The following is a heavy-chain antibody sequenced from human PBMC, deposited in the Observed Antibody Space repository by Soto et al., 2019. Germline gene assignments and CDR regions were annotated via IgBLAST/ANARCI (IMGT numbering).Heavy chain of an antibody. Sequence: GSGPTLVNPTQTLTLTCTFSGFSLSTSGVGVGWIRQPPGKALEWLALIYWNDDKRYSPSLKSRLTITKDTSKNQVVLTMTNMDPVDTATYYCAHMLSAYYDILTGYYPGSDYGMDVWGQGTTVTVSS. CDR1: GFSLSTSGVG. V-gene: IGHV2-5*01. J-gene: IGHJ6*02. CDR3: AHMLSAYYDILTGYYPGSDYGMDV. D-gene: IGHD3-9*01. CDR2: IYWNDDK.